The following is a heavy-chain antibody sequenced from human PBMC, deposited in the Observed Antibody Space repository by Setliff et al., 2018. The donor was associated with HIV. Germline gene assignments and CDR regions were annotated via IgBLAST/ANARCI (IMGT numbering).Heavy chain of an antibody. CDR2: IYSGGSA. J-gene: IGHJ4*02. Sequence: SETLSLTCNVSGGAITGYYWSWVRQAPGKALESIASIYSGGSAIYHPSLKSRVTISVDTSNTQFSLKLRSVTAADTAVYYCARGPGGYSYGLPDYWGQGTLVTVSS. CDR1: GGAITGYY. D-gene: IGHD5-18*01. CDR3: ARGPGGYSYGLPDY. V-gene: IGHV4-4*09.